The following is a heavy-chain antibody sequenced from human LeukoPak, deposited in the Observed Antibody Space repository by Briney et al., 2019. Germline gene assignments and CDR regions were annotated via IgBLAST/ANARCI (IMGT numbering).Heavy chain of an antibody. CDR2: IIPIFGTA. CDR1: GGTFSSYA. J-gene: IGHJ3*02. D-gene: IGHD3-9*01. CDR3: ARDPRHDILTGYAFDI. V-gene: IGHV1-69*05. Sequence: SVKVSCKASGGTFSSYAISWVRQAPGQGLEWMGGIIPIFGTANYAQKFQGRVTITTDESTSTAYMELSSLRSEDTAVYYCARDPRHDILTGYAFDIWGQGTMVTVSS.